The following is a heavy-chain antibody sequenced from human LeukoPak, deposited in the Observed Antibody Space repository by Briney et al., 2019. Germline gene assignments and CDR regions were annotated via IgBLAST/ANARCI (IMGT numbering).Heavy chain of an antibody. CDR2: IYYSGST. CDR1: GGSISSYY. Sequence: SETLSLTCTVSGGSISSYYWSWIRQPPGKGLEWIGYIYYSGSTNYNPSLKSRVTISVDTSKNQFSLKLSSVTAADTAVYYCARRDYGVNSGEYFQHWGQGTLVTVSS. CDR3: ARRDYGVNSGEYFQH. D-gene: IGHD4-23*01. V-gene: IGHV4-59*08. J-gene: IGHJ1*01.